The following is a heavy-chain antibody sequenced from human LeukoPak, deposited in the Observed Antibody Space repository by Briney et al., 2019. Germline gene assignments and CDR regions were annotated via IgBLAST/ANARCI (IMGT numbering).Heavy chain of an antibody. CDR3: ASHRGGGGSRSNWFDP. V-gene: IGHV4-34*01. D-gene: IGHD2-15*01. CDR1: GGSFSGDS. CDR2: INHSGST. J-gene: IGHJ5*02. Sequence: PLETLSLSCALSGGSFSGDSSSWGCHPPGRGRERIGEINHSGSTNYNPSLKSRVTISVDTSKNQFSLKLSSVTAADTAVYYCASHRGGGGSRSNWFDPWGQGTLVTVSS.